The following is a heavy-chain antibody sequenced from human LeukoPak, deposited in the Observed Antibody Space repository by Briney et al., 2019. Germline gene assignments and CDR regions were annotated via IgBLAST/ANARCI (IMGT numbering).Heavy chain of an antibody. CDR3: ATDLWFGELTNPNDAFDI. J-gene: IGHJ3*02. Sequence: ASVKVSCKASGYTFTGYYMHWVRQAPGQGLEWMGWINPNSGGTNYAQKFQGWVTMTRDTSISTAYMELSRLRSDDTAVYYCATDLWFGELTNPNDAFDIWGQGTMVTVSS. D-gene: IGHD3-10*01. CDR2: INPNSGGT. CDR1: GYTFTGYY. V-gene: IGHV1-2*04.